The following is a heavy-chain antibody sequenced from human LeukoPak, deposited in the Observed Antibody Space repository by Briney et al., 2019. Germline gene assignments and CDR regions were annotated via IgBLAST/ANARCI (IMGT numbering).Heavy chain of an antibody. CDR2: ISWNSGSI. V-gene: IGHV3-9*01. Sequence: GGSLRLSCAASGFTFDDYAMHWVRQAPGKGLEWVPGISWNSGSIGYADSVKGRFTISRDNAKNSLYLQMNSLRAEDTALYYCAKDGMDVWGQGTTVTVSS. CDR3: AKDGMDV. J-gene: IGHJ6*02. CDR1: GFTFDDYA.